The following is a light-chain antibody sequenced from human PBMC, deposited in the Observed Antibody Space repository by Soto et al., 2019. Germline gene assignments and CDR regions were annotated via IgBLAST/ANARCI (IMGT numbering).Light chain of an antibody. CDR2: GAS. V-gene: IGKV3D-20*02. J-gene: IGKJ4*01. CDR3: QQRSNWPPLT. CDR1: QTVRSN. Sequence: EFVLTQSPGTLSLSPGERATLSCRASQTVRSNFLAWYQRKPGQTPRLLIYGASTRATGIPARFSGSGSGTDFTLTISSLEPEDFAVYYCQQRSNWPPLTFGGGTKVDIK.